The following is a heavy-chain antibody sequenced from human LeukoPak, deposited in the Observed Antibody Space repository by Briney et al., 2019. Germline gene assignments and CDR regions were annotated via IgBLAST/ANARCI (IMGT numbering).Heavy chain of an antibody. CDR3: ARAGPIVGATIVYYYGMDV. CDR2: IYYSGST. J-gene: IGHJ6*02. D-gene: IGHD1-26*01. CDR1: GGSISSYY. V-gene: IGHV4-59*01. Sequence: SETLSLTCTASGGSISSYYWSWIRQPPGKGLEWIGYIYYSGSTNYNPSLKSRVTISVDTSKSQFSLKLSSVTAADTAVYYCARAGPIVGATIVYYYGMDVWGQGTTVTVSS.